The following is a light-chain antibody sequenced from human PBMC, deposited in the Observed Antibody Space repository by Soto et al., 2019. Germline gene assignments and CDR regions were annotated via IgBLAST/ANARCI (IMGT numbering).Light chain of an antibody. CDR1: ESVSTN. J-gene: IGKJ1*01. V-gene: IGKV3-20*01. CDR3: QQYDSSPRT. CDR2: GAS. Sequence: EIVLTQSPGTLSLSPGERVTLSCRASESVSTNLAWYQQKAGQAPRLLIYGASSRATGIPDRFSGSGSGTDFTLTINRLEPEDFAVYYCQQYDSSPRTFGQGTKVDIK.